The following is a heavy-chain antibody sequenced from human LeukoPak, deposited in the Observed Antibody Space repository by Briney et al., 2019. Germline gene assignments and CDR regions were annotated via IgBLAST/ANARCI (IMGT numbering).Heavy chain of an antibody. CDR3: ARGFYAGGEMDV. J-gene: IGHJ6*04. D-gene: IGHD2-21*01. CDR1: GYAFTGYY. V-gene: IGHV1-2*02. Sequence: ASVKVSCKASGYAFTGYYMHWVRQAPGQGLEWMGWINPNSGGTNYAQKFQGRVTMTRDTSISTAYMELSRLRSDDTAVYYCARGFYAGGEMDVWGKGTTVTVSS. CDR2: INPNSGGT.